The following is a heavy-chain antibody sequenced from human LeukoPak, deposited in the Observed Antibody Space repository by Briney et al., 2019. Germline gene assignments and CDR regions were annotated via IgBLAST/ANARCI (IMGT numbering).Heavy chain of an antibody. Sequence: GASVKVSCKTSGYTFTGYYMQWVRQAPGQGLEWMGWIDCNSGNTKYAQKFQGRVTMTRDTSISTAYMELSRLRSDDTAVYYCATGGHEAIDYWGQGTLVTVSS. CDR2: IDCNSGNT. J-gene: IGHJ4*02. CDR3: ATGGHEAIDY. V-gene: IGHV1-2*02. CDR1: GYTFTGYY. D-gene: IGHD1-14*01.